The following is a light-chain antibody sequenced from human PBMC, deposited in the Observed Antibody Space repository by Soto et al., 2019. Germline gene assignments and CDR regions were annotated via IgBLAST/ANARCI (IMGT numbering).Light chain of an antibody. V-gene: IGLV2-14*01. J-gene: IGLJ3*02. CDR1: SSDIGSNNY. CDR2: EVS. CDR3: SSYTTTTRL. Sequence: QSALTQPASVSGSPGQSITISCTRTSSDIGSNNYVSWFQQRPGKAPTLIIYEVSNRRSGVSTHFSGSKSGNTASLTISGLLPEDEAEYYCSSYTTTTRLFGGGTKLTVL.